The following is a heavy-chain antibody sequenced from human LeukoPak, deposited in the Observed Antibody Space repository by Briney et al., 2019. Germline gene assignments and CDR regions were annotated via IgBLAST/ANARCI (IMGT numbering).Heavy chain of an antibody. Sequence: GGSLRLSCAASGFTFSRYSMNWVRQAPGKGLDWVASISSTSTFIYSADSVKGRFTISRDPAKNSLFLQMNSLRDEDTAIYYCARDYFDSSDYPQTYCYYYMDVWGKGTTVTVSS. V-gene: IGHV3-21*01. D-gene: IGHD3-22*01. CDR2: ISSTSTFI. J-gene: IGHJ6*03. CDR3: ARDYFDSSDYPQTYCYYYMDV. CDR1: GFTFSRYS.